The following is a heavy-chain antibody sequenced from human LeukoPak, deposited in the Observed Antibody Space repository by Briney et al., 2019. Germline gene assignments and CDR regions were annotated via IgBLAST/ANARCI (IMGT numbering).Heavy chain of an antibody. CDR2: ISGSGGST. Sequence: GGTLRLSCAASGFTFSSYGMIWVRQAPGKGLEWVSGISGSGGSTYYADSVKGRFTISRDNSKNTLYLQMNSLRAEDTAVYYCAKDARYSSGWKSSDYWGQGTLVTVSS. J-gene: IGHJ4*02. V-gene: IGHV3-23*01. CDR3: AKDARYSSGWKSSDY. CDR1: GFTFSSYG. D-gene: IGHD6-19*01.